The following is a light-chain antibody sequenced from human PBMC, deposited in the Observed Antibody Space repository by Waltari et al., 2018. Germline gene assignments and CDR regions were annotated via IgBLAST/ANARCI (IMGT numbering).Light chain of an antibody. CDR1: SSNMVSRDD. CDR2: ANN. Sequence: QSVLTQPPSFSASPGQMHAISCTGSSSNMVSRDDVHWYQQVPGTVPKLLIYANNYRPSGVPGRFSGSKSGNSASLAIAGLQAEDEADYYCQSYDSSLSAWVFGGGTKLTVL. J-gene: IGLJ2*01. V-gene: IGLV1-40*01. CDR3: QSYDSSLSAWV.